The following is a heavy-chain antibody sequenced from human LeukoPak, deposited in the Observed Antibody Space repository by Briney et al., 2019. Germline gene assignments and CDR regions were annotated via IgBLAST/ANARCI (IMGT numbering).Heavy chain of an antibody. CDR3: ARSGVGYFYDNTGYYPLDY. CDR2: ISAYTGNT. CDR1: GSTFTNYG. D-gene: IGHD3-22*01. Sequence: ASVKVSCKSSGSTFTNYGISWVRQPPGQGLEWMGWISAYTGNTNYAQNFQGRVKMTTDTSTSPAFMELRSLRSDDTAVYYCARSGVGYFYDNTGYYPLDYWGQGTLVTVSS. V-gene: IGHV1-18*01. J-gene: IGHJ4*02.